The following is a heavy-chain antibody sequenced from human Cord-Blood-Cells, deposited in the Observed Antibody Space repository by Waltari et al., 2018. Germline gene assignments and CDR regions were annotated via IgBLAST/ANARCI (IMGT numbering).Heavy chain of an antibody. CDR3: ARGRYSSSPDDAFDI. CDR1: GFTFSSYA. J-gene: IGHJ3*02. D-gene: IGHD6-13*01. Sequence: QVQLVESGGGVVQPGRSLRLSCAASGFTFSSYAMHWVRQAPGKGLEWLAVISYDGSNKYYADSVKGRFTISRDNSKNTLYLQMNSLRAEDTAVYYCARGRYSSSPDDAFDIWGQGTMVTVSS. CDR2: ISYDGSNK. V-gene: IGHV3-30-3*01.